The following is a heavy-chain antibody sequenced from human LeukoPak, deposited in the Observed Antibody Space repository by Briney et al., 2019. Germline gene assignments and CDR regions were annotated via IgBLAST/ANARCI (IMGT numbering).Heavy chain of an antibody. Sequence: SETLSLTCTVSGGSISGYYWSWIRQPPGKGLEWIGYIYYSGSTNYNPSLKSRVTISVDTSKNQLSLKLSSVTAADTAVYYCARGQSLAARPSYYHGMDVWGQGTTVTVSS. V-gene: IGHV4-59*08. J-gene: IGHJ6*02. D-gene: IGHD6-6*01. CDR2: IYYSGST. CDR1: GGSISGYY. CDR3: ARGQSLAARPSYYHGMDV.